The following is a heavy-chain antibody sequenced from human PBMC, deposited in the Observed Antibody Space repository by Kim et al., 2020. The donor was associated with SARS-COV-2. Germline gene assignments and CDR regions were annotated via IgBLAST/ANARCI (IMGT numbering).Heavy chain of an antibody. CDR1: GGTFSSYT. J-gene: IGHJ6*02. CDR2: IIPILGIA. CDR3: ARAIAAAGNWIGMDV. V-gene: IGHV1-69*02. D-gene: IGHD6-13*01. Sequence: SVKVSCKASGGTFSSYTISWVRQAPGQGLEWMGRIIPILGIANYAQKFQGRVTITADKSTSTAYMELSSLRSEDTAVYYCARAIAAAGNWIGMDVWGQGTTVTVSS.